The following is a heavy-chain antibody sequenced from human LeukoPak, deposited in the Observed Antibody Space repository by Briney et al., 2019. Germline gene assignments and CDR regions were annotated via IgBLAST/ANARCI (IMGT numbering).Heavy chain of an antibody. CDR2: INSDGSST. V-gene: IGHV3-74*01. D-gene: IGHD2-2*01. Sequence: GGSLRLSCAASGFTFSSYWMHWVRQAPGKGLVWVSRINSDGSSTSYADSVKGRFTISRDNAKNTLYLQMNSLRAEDTAVYYCARRVVPAAMGFLVSYYMDVWGKGTTVTVSS. CDR1: GFTFSSYW. J-gene: IGHJ6*03. CDR3: ARRVVPAAMGFLVSYYMDV.